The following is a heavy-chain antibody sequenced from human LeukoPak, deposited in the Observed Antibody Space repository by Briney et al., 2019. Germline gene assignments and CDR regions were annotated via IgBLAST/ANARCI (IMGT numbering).Heavy chain of an antibody. CDR1: GGSFSGYY. Sequence: SETLSLTCAVYGGSFSGYYWSWIRQPPGKGLEWIGEINHSGGTNYNPSLKSRVTISVDTSKNQFSLKLSSVTAADTAVYYCARINDYGGNSDYWGQGTLVTVSS. CDR3: ARINDYGGNSDY. J-gene: IGHJ4*02. CDR2: INHSGGT. V-gene: IGHV4-34*01. D-gene: IGHD4-23*01.